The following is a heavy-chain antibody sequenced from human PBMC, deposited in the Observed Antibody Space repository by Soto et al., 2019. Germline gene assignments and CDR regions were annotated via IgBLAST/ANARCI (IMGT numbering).Heavy chain of an antibody. V-gene: IGHV1-18*01. Sequence: QVQLVQSGAEVKKPGASVKVSCKASGYTFTSYGISWVRQAPGQGVEWMGWISAYNGNTNYAQKLQGRVTMTTDTSTSTAYMELRSLRSDDTAVYYCARDPYYYDSSGYQFDYWGQGTLVTVSS. D-gene: IGHD3-22*01. CDR3: ARDPYYYDSSGYQFDY. CDR1: GYTFTSYG. CDR2: ISAYNGNT. J-gene: IGHJ4*02.